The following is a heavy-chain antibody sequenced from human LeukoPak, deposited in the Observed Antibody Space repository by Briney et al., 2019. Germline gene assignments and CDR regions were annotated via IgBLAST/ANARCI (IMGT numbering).Heavy chain of an antibody. V-gene: IGHV4-59*11. CDR3: ASGLYDTSGYFYDQH. CDR2: MHHSGKA. J-gene: IGHJ1*01. D-gene: IGHD3-22*01. Sequence: SETLSLTCTVSGGSMIDHYWSWVRQPPGKGLEWVGYMHHSGKANSNPSLKSRVTISVDTSKNQFSLKLSSVTAADTAVYYCASGLYDTSGYFYDQHWGQGTLVTVSS. CDR1: GGSMIDHY.